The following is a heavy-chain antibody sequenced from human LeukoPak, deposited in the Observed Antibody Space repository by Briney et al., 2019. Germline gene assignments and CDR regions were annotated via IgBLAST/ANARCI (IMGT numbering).Heavy chain of an antibody. V-gene: IGHV3-48*01. CDR1: GFTFSSHN. CDR2: ISSSSTTI. J-gene: IGHJ6*03. Sequence: TGGSLRLSCAASGFTFSSHNMNWVRQAPGKGLEWVSYISSSSTTIYQADSVKGRFTISRDNAKNSLYLQMNSLRAEDTAVYYCARALSYCSSTSCSLYYYYMDAWGKGTTVTVSS. D-gene: IGHD2-2*01. CDR3: ARALSYCSSTSCSLYYYYMDA.